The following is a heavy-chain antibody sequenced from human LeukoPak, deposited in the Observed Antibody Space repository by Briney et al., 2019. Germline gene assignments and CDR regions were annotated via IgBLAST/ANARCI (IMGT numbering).Heavy chain of an antibody. CDR1: GASFSGSS. V-gene: IGHV4-34*01. CDR3: ARGFKSKLNT. D-gene: IGHD1-1*01. J-gene: IGHJ4*02. Sequence: PSETLSLTCAVVGASFSGSSWSWVRQPPGKGPEWIGEIDQSRSANYNPSLKSRVIISMDTSKNHFFLNLTSVTAADTAVYFCARGFKSKLNTWGQGALVTVSS. CDR2: IDQSRSA.